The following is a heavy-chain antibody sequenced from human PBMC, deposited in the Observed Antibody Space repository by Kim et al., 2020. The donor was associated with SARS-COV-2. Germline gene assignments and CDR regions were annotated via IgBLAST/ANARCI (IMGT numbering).Heavy chain of an antibody. CDR1: GGSISSYY. CDR2: IYYSGST. V-gene: IGHV4-59*08. CDR3: ARGRMGNWFDP. Sequence: SETLSLTCTVSGGSISSYYWSWIRQPPGKGLDWIGYIYYSGSTNYNPSLKSRVTISVDTSKNQFSLKLSSVTAADTAVYYCARGRMGNWFDPWGQGTLVTVSS. J-gene: IGHJ5*02. D-gene: IGHD2-15*01.